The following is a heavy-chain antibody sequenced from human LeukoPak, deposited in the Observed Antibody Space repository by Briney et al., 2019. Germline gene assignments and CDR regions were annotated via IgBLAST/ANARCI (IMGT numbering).Heavy chain of an antibody. J-gene: IGHJ4*02. CDR2: GYTSGGP. D-gene: IGHD6-19*01. CDR1: GGSISTNS. V-gene: IGHV4-4*07. Sequence: SETLSLTCNVSGGSISTNSWSWIRQPAGKGLEWIGHGYTSGGPTYNPSLRSRVTMSVDTSKNQISLKLSSVTAADTAVDYCARGSEQWLTYFDYWGLGTQVTVSS. CDR3: ARGSEQWLTYFDY.